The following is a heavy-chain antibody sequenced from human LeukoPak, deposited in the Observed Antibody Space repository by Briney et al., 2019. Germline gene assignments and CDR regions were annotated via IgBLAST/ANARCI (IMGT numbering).Heavy chain of an antibody. Sequence: PSETLSLTCAVYGGSYSGYYWSWIRQPPGKGLEWIGEINHSGSTNYNPSLKSRVTISVDTSKNQFSLKLSSVTAADSAVYYCASSTSLDYYYYVDVWGKGTTVTVSS. D-gene: IGHD6-13*01. CDR3: ASSTSLDYYYYVDV. V-gene: IGHV4-34*01. CDR2: INHSGST. CDR1: GGSYSGYY. J-gene: IGHJ6*03.